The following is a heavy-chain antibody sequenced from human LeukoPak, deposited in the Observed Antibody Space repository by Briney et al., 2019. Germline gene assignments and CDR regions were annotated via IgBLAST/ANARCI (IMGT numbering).Heavy chain of an antibody. D-gene: IGHD2-2*01. CDR3: TGEYCSSTSCFKGLNDY. CDR2: IRSKANSYAT. Sequence: PGGSLRLSCAASGFTFSGSAMHWVRHASGKGLEWVGRIRSKANSYATAYAASVKGRFTISRDDSKNTAYLQMNSLKTEDTAVYYCTGEYCSSTSCFKGLNDYWGQGTLVTVSS. J-gene: IGHJ4*02. V-gene: IGHV3-73*01. CDR1: GFTFSGSA.